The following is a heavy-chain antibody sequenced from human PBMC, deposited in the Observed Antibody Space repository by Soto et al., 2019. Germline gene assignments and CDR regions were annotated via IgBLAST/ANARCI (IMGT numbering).Heavy chain of an antibody. J-gene: IGHJ4*02. CDR1: GYTFTSYY. CDR2: INPSGGST. Sequence: QVQLVQSGAEVKKPGASVKVSCKASGYTFTSYYMHWVRQAPGQGLGWMGIINPSGGSTSYAQKFQGRVTMTRDTSTSTVYMELSSLRSEDTAVYYCARGTYYDYVWGSYPHDYWGQGTLVTVSS. D-gene: IGHD3-16*02. CDR3: ARGTYYDYVWGSYPHDY. V-gene: IGHV1-46*01.